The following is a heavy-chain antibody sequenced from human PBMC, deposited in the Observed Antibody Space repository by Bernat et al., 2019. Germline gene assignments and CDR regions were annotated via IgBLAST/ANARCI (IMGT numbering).Heavy chain of an antibody. Sequence: QVQLVGSGGGVVQPGRSLRLSCAASGFTFSSYGMHWVRQAPGKGLEWVAVISDDGSNKYYADSVKGRFSISRDNSKNTLYLQMNSLRAEDTAVYYCTKDRRVWNNYYGMDVWGQGTTVTVSS. D-gene: IGHD1/OR15-1a*01. CDR1: GFTFSSYG. J-gene: IGHJ6*02. CDR2: ISDDGSNK. V-gene: IGHV3-30*18. CDR3: TKDRRVWNNYYGMDV.